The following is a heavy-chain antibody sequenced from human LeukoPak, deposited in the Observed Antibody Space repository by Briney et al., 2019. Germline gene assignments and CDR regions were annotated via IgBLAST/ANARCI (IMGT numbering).Heavy chain of an antibody. J-gene: IGHJ4*02. D-gene: IGHD3-9*01. V-gene: IGHV1-3*01. Sequence: ASVEVSCKASGYTFTSYAMHWVRQAPGQRLEWMGWINAGNGNTKYSQKFQGRVTITRDTSASTAYMELSSLRSEDTAVYYCARAPGLRYFDWLPDYFDYWGQGTLVTVSS. CDR2: INAGNGNT. CDR3: ARAPGLRYFDWLPDYFDY. CDR1: GYTFTSYA.